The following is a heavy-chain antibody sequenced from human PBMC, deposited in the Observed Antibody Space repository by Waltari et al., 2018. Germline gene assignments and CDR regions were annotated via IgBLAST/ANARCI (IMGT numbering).Heavy chain of an antibody. Sequence: QVQLQESGPGLVKPSETLSLTCTVSGGSISSYYWSWIRQPAGKGLEWIGRIYTSGSTNYKPSLKSRDTMSVVTSKNQFSLKLSSVTAADTAVYYCARVDYGGNSEYFQHWGQGTLVTVSS. CDR2: IYTSGST. CDR1: GGSISSYY. D-gene: IGHD4-17*01. CDR3: ARVDYGGNSEYFQH. V-gene: IGHV4-4*07. J-gene: IGHJ1*01.